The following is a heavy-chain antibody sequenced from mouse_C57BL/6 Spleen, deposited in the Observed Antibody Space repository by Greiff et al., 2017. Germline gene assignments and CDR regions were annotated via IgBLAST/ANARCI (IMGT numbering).Heavy chain of an antibody. CDR1: GFSLTSYG. D-gene: IGHD1-1*01. V-gene: IGHV2-5*01. J-gene: IGHJ4*01. CDR2: IWRGGST. CDR3: AKTGYGSSYYAMDY. Sequence: QVQLKQSGPGLVQPSQSLSITCTVSGFSLTSYGVHWVRQSPGKGLAWLGVIWRGGSTDYNAAFMSRLSITKDNSKSQVFFKMNSLQADDTAIYYCAKTGYGSSYYAMDYWGQGTSVTVSS.